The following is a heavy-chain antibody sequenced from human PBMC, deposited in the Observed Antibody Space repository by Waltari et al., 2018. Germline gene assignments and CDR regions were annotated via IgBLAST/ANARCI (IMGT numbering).Heavy chain of an antibody. D-gene: IGHD3-10*01. Sequence: QVHLQESGPGLVKPSETLSLSCTVSGGSIGSFYWSWIRQPPGKGLEWIGYIYYSGSSTDSPALQSRVTMSVDTSKTHLSLKLSSVTAADTAVYYCARASYYGDVDYWGQGILVTVSS. CDR3: ARASYYGDVDY. J-gene: IGHJ4*02. V-gene: IGHV4-59*12. CDR2: IYYSGSS. CDR1: GGSIGSFY.